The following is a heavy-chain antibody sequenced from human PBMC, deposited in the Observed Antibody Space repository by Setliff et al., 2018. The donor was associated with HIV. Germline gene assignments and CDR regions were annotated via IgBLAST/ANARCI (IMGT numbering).Heavy chain of an antibody. CDR3: ARGDVYCTNGVCYNQHYYPMDV. CDR2: IYTGGST. CDR1: GFSFSNYG. D-gene: IGHD2-8*01. J-gene: IGHJ6*02. Sequence: HPGGSLRLSCAASGFSFSNYGMNWVRQAPGKGLEWVSVIYTGGSTYYADSVKGRFTISRDNSKNTVYLQMNSLRAEDTAVYYCARGDVYCTNGVCYNQHYYPMDVWGQGTTVTVSS. V-gene: IGHV3-53*01.